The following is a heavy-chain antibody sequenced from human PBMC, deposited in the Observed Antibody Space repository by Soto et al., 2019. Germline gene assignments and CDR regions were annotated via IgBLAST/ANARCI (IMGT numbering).Heavy chain of an antibody. D-gene: IGHD6-6*01. Sequence: GGSLRLSCAASGFTFSSYDMHWVRQATGKGLEWVSAIGTAGDTYYPGSVKGRFTISRENAKNSLYLQMNSLRAGDTAVYYCARAFKGSSSEAFDIWGQGTMVTVSS. V-gene: IGHV3-13*01. CDR1: GFTFSSYD. CDR3: ARAFKGSSSEAFDI. J-gene: IGHJ3*02. CDR2: IGTAGDT.